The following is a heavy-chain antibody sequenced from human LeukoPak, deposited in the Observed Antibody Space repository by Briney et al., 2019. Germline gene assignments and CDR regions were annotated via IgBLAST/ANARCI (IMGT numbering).Heavy chain of an antibody. J-gene: IGHJ5*02. CDR2: IYPGDSET. D-gene: IGHD2-15*01. CDR1: GYSFTNYW. CDR3: ARGLGYCSGGSCYPNWFDP. V-gene: IGHV5-51*01. Sequence: GESLKISCEASGYSFTNYWIAWVRQMPGKGLEWMGIIYPGDSETRYSPSFQGQATISADKSISTAYLQGSSLKASDTAIYYCARGLGYCSGGSCYPNWFDPWGQGTLVTVSS.